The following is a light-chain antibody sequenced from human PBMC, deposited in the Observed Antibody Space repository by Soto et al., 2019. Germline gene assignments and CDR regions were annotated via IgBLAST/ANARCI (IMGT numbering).Light chain of an antibody. J-gene: IGLJ1*01. Sequence: QSALTQPASVSGSPGQSXXXSXXXTRSDVGGYNYVSWYQQHPGKAPKLMIHEVSNRPSGISDRFSGSKSGNTASLTISELQADDEADYYCSSHTSYSTRVFGTGTKVT. CDR1: RSDVGGYNY. CDR2: EVS. CDR3: SSHTSYSTRV. V-gene: IGLV2-14*01.